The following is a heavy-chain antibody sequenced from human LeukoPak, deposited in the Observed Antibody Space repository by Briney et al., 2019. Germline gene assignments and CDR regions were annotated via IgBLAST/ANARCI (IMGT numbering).Heavy chain of an antibody. D-gene: IGHD3-3*01. CDR3: ARDNSFGVVISDYYYYGMDV. V-gene: IGHV1-69*01. CDR1: GGTFSSYA. J-gene: IGHJ6*02. CDR2: IIPIFGTA. Sequence: SVKVSCTASGGTFSSYAISWVRQAPGQGLEWMGGIIPIFGTANYAQKFQGRVTITADESTSTAYMELSSLRSEDTAVYYCARDNSFGVVISDYYYYGMDVWGQGTTVTVSS.